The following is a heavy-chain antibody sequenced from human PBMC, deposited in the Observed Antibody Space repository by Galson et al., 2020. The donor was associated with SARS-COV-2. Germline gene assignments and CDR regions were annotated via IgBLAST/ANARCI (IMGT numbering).Heavy chain of an antibody. Sequence: ASVKVSCKASGYSLPGYYMHWVRQAPGRGLEWMGWIHPSSGDTSFAQKFQGRVTMNRDTSTSTAYMEMSSLTSDDTAVYYCARAGYSGYGLDYWGQGTLVTVSS. V-gene: IGHV1-2*02. D-gene: IGHD5-12*01. CDR2: IHPSSGDT. CDR1: GYSLPGYY. J-gene: IGHJ4*02. CDR3: ARAGYSGYGLDY.